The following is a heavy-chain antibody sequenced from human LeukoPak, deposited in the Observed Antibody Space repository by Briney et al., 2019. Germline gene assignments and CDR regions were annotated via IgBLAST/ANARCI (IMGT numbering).Heavy chain of an antibody. CDR2: IYYSGST. CDR3: ARENRRVNGDYVY. CDR1: GGSISSSSYY. V-gene: IGHV4-39*02. Sequence: SETLSLTCTVSGGSISSSSYYWGWIRQPPGKGLEWIGSIYYSGSTYYNPSLKSRVTISVDTSKNQFSLKLSSVTAADTAVYYCARENRRVNGDYVYWGQGTLVTVSS. J-gene: IGHJ4*02. D-gene: IGHD4-17*01.